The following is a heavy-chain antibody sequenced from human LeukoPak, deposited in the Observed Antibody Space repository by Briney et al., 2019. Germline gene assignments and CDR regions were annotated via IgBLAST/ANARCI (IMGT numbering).Heavy chain of an antibody. CDR3: AKRTWVVVTALRCYYSVMDV. V-gene: IGHV1-69*04. CDR2: IIPILGIA. J-gene: IGHJ6*02. D-gene: IGHD2-21*02. Sequence: SVNVSCKASGGTFSSYAISWVRQAPGQGLEWMGRIIPILGIANYAQKFQGRVTITADKSTSTAYMELSSLRSEDTAVYYCAKRTWVVVTALRCYYSVMDVGGQGTTSPSP. CDR1: GGTFSSYA.